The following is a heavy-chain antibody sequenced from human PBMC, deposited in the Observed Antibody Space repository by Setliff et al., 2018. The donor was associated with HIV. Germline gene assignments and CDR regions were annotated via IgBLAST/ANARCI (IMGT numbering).Heavy chain of an antibody. Sequence: GESLRLSCAASGFTFSSYGMHWVRQAPGKGLEWVAVISYDGSNKYYADSVKGRFTISRDNSKNTLYLQMNSLRAEDTAVYYCAKDGAEHTYYYYMDVWGKGTTVTVSS. J-gene: IGHJ6*03. CDR3: AKDGAEHTYYYYMDV. CDR1: GFTFSSYG. CDR2: ISYDGSNK. V-gene: IGHV3-30*18.